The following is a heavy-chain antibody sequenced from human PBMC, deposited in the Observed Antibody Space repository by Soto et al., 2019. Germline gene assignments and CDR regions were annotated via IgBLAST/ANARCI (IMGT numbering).Heavy chain of an antibody. Sequence: QVQLVQSGAEVKKPGSSVKVSCKASGGTFSTYTINWVRQAPGQGFEWMGRIIPLLDVTNNAQRFQGRVTITADKSTSTVYMELTSLTSQDTAVYYCATDSGTVGYDDSWGQGTLVTVSS. CDR2: IIPLLDVT. J-gene: IGHJ4*02. D-gene: IGHD3-10*01. V-gene: IGHV1-69*08. CDR3: ATDSGTVGYDDS. CDR1: GGTFSTYT.